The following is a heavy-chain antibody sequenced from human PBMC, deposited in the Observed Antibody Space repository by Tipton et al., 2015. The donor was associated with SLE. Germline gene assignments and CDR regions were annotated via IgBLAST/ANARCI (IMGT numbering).Heavy chain of an antibody. D-gene: IGHD2-21*01. V-gene: IGHV4/OR15-8*02. Sequence: TLSLTCDVSGGSISSGNWWTWVRQPPGKGLEWIGEIYHSGNVNYKASLRSRVTLSIDKFRNQFSMMLTSVTAADTVVYYCARVSSSTRYSFPFDFWGQGVLVTVSA. CDR1: GGSISSGNW. J-gene: IGHJ4*02. CDR3: ARVSSSTRYSFPFDF. CDR2: IYHSGNV.